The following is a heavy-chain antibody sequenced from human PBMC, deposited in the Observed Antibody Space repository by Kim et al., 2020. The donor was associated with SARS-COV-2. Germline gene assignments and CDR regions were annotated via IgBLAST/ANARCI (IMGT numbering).Heavy chain of an antibody. J-gene: IGHJ4*02. Sequence: NPSLKRRVTTSVDTSKNQFSLKLSSVTAADTAVYYCARQGDLVAATDFDYWGQGTLVTVSS. D-gene: IGHD2-15*01. V-gene: IGHV4-39*01. CDR3: ARQGDLVAATDFDY.